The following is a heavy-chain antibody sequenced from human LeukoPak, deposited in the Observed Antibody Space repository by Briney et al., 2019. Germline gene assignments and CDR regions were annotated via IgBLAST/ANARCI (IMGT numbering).Heavy chain of an antibody. V-gene: IGHV3-30*04. CDR3: ARERQDTVIHSGAFDI. J-gene: IGHJ3*02. CDR1: GFTFSNYF. D-gene: IGHD2-21*02. Sequence: GGSLRLSCAASGFTFSNYFMHWVRQAPGKGLEWVADIASDGSHTFYVESVKGRFTISRDNSKNTLYLQINSLRAEDTAVYFCARERQDTVIHSGAFDIWGQGTMVTVSS. CDR2: IASDGSHT.